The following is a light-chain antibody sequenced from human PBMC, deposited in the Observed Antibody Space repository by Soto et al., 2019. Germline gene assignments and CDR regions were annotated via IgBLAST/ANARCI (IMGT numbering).Light chain of an antibody. Sequence: QSVLTQPPSVSGAPGQTVTISCTGSSSNIGARYDVHWYRQLPGTAPKLLIYRDSNRPSGVPDRFSDAQSGTSASLAITGLRAGHEAGYSCQSYDLSVSGWVFRGGTKVTVL. V-gene: IGLV1-40*01. CDR3: QSYDLSVSGWV. J-gene: IGLJ3*02. CDR1: SSNIGARYD. CDR2: RDS.